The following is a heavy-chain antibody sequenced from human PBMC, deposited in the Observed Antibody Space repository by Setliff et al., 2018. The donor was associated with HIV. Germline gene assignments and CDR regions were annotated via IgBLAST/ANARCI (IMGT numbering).Heavy chain of an antibody. CDR2: FDPQDGGNT. V-gene: IGHV1-24*01. D-gene: IGHD3-10*01. J-gene: IGHJ6*03. Sequence: ASVKVSCKVSGYTLTEVSMHWVRQAPKKGLEWMGYFDPQDGGNTNYAQKFQGRVTVTRDTSTSTVYMELNSLRPEDTAVYYCARGLRGVIKGRYYYMDVWGKGTTVTVSS. CDR1: GYTLTEVS. CDR3: ARGLRGVIKGRYYYMDV.